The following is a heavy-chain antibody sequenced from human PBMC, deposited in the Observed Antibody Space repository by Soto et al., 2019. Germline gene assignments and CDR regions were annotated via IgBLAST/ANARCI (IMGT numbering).Heavy chain of an antibody. CDR2: IDSSGEK. CDR1: GLSITDSEMG. J-gene: IGHJ5*02. Sequence: QVTLKESGPVLVKPTETLTLRCSVSGLSITDSEMGVSWIRQPPGQPLEWLAHIDSSGEKSYRTFLKSRLAISKDTSKSHIVLTMTNMEPADTATYYCARRHLAVAVSPWFDPWGQGIPVTVSS. V-gene: IGHV2-26*01. D-gene: IGHD6-19*01. CDR3: ARRHLAVAVSPWFDP.